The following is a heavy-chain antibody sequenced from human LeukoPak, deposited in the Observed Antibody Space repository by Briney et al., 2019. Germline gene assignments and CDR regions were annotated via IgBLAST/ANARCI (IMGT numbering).Heavy chain of an antibody. D-gene: IGHD4-11*01. V-gene: IGHV4-59*01. CDR2: IDYSGST. CDR3: ARTGDYSRSTGGWFDP. J-gene: IGHJ5*02. Sequence: SETLSLTCTVSGGSISSYYWSWIRQPPGKGLEWIGYIDYSGSTNYNPSLKSRVTISVDTSKNHFSLTLSSVTAADTAVYFCARTGDYSRSTGGWFDPWGQGILVTVSS. CDR1: GGSISSYY.